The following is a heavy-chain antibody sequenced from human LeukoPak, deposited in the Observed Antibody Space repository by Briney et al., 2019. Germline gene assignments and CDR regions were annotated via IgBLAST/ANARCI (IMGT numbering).Heavy chain of an antibody. CDR3: ARGAAMVDY. Sequence: TSETLSLTCAVSGGSISSYYWSWIRQPPGKGLEWIGYIYYSGSTNYNPSPKSRVTISLDTSKNQFSLKVSSVTAADTAVYYCARGAAMVDYWGQGTLVTVSS. J-gene: IGHJ4*02. D-gene: IGHD5-18*01. CDR2: IYYSGST. V-gene: IGHV4-59*01. CDR1: GGSISSYY.